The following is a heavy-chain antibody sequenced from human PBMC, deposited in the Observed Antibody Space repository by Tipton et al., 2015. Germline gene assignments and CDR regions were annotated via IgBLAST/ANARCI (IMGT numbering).Heavy chain of an antibody. D-gene: IGHD5-18*01. V-gene: IGHV4-38-2*01. CDR2: IFHRGDT. CDR3: ARFMGYSYGPDNWFDP. Sequence: TLSLTCDVSGYSISSGYYWGWIRQPPGKGLEWIGSIFHRGDTNYNPSLKSRVTISVDTSKNRFSLKLSSVTAADTAVYYCARFMGYSYGPDNWFDPWGQGTLVTVST. CDR1: GYSISSGYY. J-gene: IGHJ5*02.